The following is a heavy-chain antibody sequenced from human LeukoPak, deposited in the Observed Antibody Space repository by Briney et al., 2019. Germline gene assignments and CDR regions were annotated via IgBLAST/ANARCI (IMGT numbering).Heavy chain of an antibody. CDR3: ARRKKGELLIDY. D-gene: IGHD3-10*01. CDR2: IYIGDSDT. V-gene: IGHV5-51*01. CDR1: GYRFTSYW. J-gene: IGHJ4*02. Sequence: GESLKISCKGSGYRFTSYWIGWVRQMPGKGLEWMGVIYIGDSDTRYSPSFQGQVTISVDRSISTAYLQWSSLKASDTAMYYCARRKKGELLIDYWGQGTLVTVSS.